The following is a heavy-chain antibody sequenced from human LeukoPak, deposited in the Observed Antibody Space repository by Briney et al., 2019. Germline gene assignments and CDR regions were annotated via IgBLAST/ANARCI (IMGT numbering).Heavy chain of an antibody. J-gene: IGHJ6*02. CDR1: GFTFSSYA. D-gene: IGHD5-12*01. CDR3: AKDRATKLNYYYGMDV. CDR2: ISWNSGSI. Sequence: GGSLRLSCAASGFTFSSYAMSWVRQAPGKGLEWVSGISWNSGSIGYADSVKGRFTISRDNAKNSLYLQMNSLRAEDTALYYCAKDRATKLNYYYGMDVWGQGTTVTVSS. V-gene: IGHV3-9*01.